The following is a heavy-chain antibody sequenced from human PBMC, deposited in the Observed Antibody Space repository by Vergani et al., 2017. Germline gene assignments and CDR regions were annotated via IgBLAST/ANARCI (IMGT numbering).Heavy chain of an antibody. CDR3: GRVVGGVRYGMHV. J-gene: IGHJ6*02. D-gene: IGHD2-21*01. V-gene: IGHV1-69*12. CDR2: IIPLLRTT. CDR1: AGSFNSFS. Sequence: QVQLVQSGAEVKKPGSSVNVSCKASAGSFNSFSLSWVRQAPGQGLEWMGVIIPLLRTTKYAQRVQGRVTITADESTKTAYMSLSSLTSEDTAVYFRGRVVGGVRYGMHVWGQGASVSVSS.